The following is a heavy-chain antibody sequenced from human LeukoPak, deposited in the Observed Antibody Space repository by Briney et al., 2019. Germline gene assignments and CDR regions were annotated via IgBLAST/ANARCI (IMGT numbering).Heavy chain of an antibody. Sequence: PSETLSLTCALYSGSFSSYSWSWTWIRQTPEKGLEWIGEIIEKGNVNYNPSLKSRVTIDLDTSKNQFSLKLTSMTAADTAMYYCARGYYPPRWYFDLWGRGTLVTVSS. CDR2: IIEKGNV. J-gene: IGHJ2*01. CDR1: SGSFSSYS. CDR3: ARGYYPPRWYFDL. V-gene: IGHV4-34*01. D-gene: IGHD3-10*01.